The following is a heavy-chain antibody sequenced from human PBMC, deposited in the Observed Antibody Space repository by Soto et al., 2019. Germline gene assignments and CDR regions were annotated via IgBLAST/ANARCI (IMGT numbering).Heavy chain of an antibody. D-gene: IGHD3-10*01. CDR3: ARAGTYYYGSGSYPYYYYGMDV. Sequence: QVQLVQSGAEVKKPGASVKVSCKASGYTFTSYGISWVRQAPGQGLEWMGWISAYNGNTNYAQKLQGRVTMTTDTSTNTAYMELRSLRSDDTAVYYCARAGTYYYGSGSYPYYYYGMDVWGQGTTVTVSS. CDR2: ISAYNGNT. J-gene: IGHJ6*02. V-gene: IGHV1-18*01. CDR1: GYTFTSYG.